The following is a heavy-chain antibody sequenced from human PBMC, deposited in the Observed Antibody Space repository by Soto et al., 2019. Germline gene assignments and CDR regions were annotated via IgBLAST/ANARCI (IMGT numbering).Heavy chain of an antibody. D-gene: IGHD3-10*01. CDR2: IYPGDSDT. J-gene: IGHJ6*02. CDR3: ARRGRTYYYGSGGPHYYYYGMDV. V-gene: IGHV5-51*01. CDR1: GYSFNSYW. Sequence: GESLKIYCKGSGYSFNSYWIGWVRQMPGKGLEWMGIIYPGDSDTRYSPSFQGQVTISADKSISTAYLQWSSLKASDTAMYYCARRGRTYYYGSGGPHYYYYGMDVWGQGTTVTVSS.